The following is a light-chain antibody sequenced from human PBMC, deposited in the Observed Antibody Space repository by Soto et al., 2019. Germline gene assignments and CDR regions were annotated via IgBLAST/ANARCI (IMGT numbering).Light chain of an antibody. CDR3: QSADSSGTYGV. CDR2: KDS. J-gene: IGLJ2*01. CDR1: ALANQY. V-gene: IGLV3-25*02. Sequence: SYELTQPPSVLVSPGQTARISCSGGALANQYTYWYPQKPGQAPVAVIYKDSERPSGIPERFSGSSSGTTVTLTISGVQAEDEADYYCQSADSSGTYGVFGGGTKLTVL.